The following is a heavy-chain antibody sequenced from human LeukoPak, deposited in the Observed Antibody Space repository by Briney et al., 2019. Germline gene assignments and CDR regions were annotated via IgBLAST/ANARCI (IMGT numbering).Heavy chain of an antibody. Sequence: PSETLSLTCTVSGGSISSSSYYWGWIRQPPGKGLEWIGSIYYSGSTNYNPSLKSRVTISVDTSKNQFSLKLSSVTAADTAVYYCAREGYCSSTSCYSDAFDIWGQGTMVTVSS. D-gene: IGHD2-2*01. CDR1: GGSISSSSYY. V-gene: IGHV4-39*07. J-gene: IGHJ3*02. CDR2: IYYSGST. CDR3: AREGYCSSTSCYSDAFDI.